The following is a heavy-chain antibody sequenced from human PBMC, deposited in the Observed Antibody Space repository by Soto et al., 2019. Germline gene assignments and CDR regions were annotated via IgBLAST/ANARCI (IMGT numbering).Heavy chain of an antibody. Sequence: GGSLRLSCAASGSSFPKYPMHWVRQTPDKGLEWVAVISHDGVTKNSADSVKGRFSISRDNSRNTLYLEMNSLRTEDTAMYYCATGGQSSSWESLDTWGQGTLVTVSS. J-gene: IGHJ5*02. V-gene: IGHV3-30-3*01. CDR3: ATGGQSSSWESLDT. CDR1: GSSFPKYP. CDR2: ISHDGVTK. D-gene: IGHD6-19*01.